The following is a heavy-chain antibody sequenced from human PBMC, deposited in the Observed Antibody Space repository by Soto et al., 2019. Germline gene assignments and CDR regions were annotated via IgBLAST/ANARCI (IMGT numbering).Heavy chain of an antibody. Sequence: QVQLEQSGSEVKKSGSSVKVSCKASGYSFSSHAITWVRQAPGQGLEWMGGIIPVFGTPSYAQKFQGRVTISADKSTNTSSLELRSLRSEDTAVYYCARGGALSTSWYGGDGRDSWGQGTQVTVSS. V-gene: IGHV1-69*06. D-gene: IGHD6-13*01. CDR2: IIPVFGTP. CDR1: GYSFSSHA. CDR3: ARGGALSTSWYGGDGRDS. J-gene: IGHJ4*02.